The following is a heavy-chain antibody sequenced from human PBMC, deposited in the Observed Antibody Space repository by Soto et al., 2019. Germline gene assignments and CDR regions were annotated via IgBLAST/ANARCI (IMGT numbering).Heavy chain of an antibody. CDR3: AKDRLTYYYDNGAFDY. CDR2: ISGSGGST. D-gene: IGHD3-22*01. Sequence: EVQLLESGGGLVQPGGSLRLSCAASGFTFSSYAMSWVRQAPGKGLEWVSAISGSGGSTYYADSVKGRFTISRDNSKNTLYLQMNSLRAEDTAVYYCAKDRLTYYYDNGAFDYWGQGTLVTVSS. V-gene: IGHV3-23*01. J-gene: IGHJ4*02. CDR1: GFTFSSYA.